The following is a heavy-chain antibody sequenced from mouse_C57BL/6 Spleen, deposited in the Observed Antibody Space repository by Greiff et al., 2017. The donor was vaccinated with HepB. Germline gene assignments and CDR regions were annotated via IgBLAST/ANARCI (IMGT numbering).Heavy chain of an antibody. CDR3: TRDTVWLRGYYYAMDY. Sequence: EVMLVESGEGLVKPGGSLKLSCAASGFTFSSYAMSWVRQTPEKRLEWVAYISSGGDYIYYADTVKGRFTISRDNARNTLYLEMSSLKSEDTAMYYCTRDTVWLRGYYYAMDYWGQGTSVTVSS. CDR1: GFTFSSYA. D-gene: IGHD2-2*01. V-gene: IGHV5-9-1*02. J-gene: IGHJ4*01. CDR2: ISSGGDYI.